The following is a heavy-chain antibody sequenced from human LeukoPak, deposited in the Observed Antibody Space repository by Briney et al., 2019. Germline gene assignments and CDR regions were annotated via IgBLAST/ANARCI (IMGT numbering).Heavy chain of an antibody. CDR1: GFTFNLYT. CDR3: ARSYYDNSGYYRH. Sequence: GGSLRLSCVTSGFTFNLYTMNWVRQAPGKGLEWVSSITRSASPMYYADSVKGRFTISRDNARNSLYLQMNSLRDEDTAVYYRARSYYDNSGYYRHWGQGTLVSVSS. D-gene: IGHD3-22*01. CDR2: ITRSASPM. J-gene: IGHJ1*01. V-gene: IGHV3-21*01.